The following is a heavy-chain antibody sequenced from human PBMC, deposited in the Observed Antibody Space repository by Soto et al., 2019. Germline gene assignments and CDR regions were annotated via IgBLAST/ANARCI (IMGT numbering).Heavy chain of an antibody. J-gene: IGHJ4*02. Sequence: SETLSLTCAVYGGSFSGNYWNWIRQPPGKGLEWIGEINHSGSTNYNPSLKSRVTISVDTSKNRFSLKLSSVTAADTAVYYCAREGGIASYFDYWGQGTLVTVSS. CDR3: AREGGIASYFDY. CDR2: INHSGST. D-gene: IGHD3-3*02. V-gene: IGHV4-34*01. CDR1: GGSFSGNY.